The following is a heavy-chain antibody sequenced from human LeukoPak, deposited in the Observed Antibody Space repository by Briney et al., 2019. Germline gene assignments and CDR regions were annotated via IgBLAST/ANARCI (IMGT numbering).Heavy chain of an antibody. D-gene: IGHD3-22*01. CDR2: IFYSGST. J-gene: IGHJ4*02. V-gene: IGHV4-59*01. CDR3: ARVTGYMIEDYFDY. CDR1: GGSISSYY. Sequence: SETLSLTCTVSGGSISSYYWGWIRQPPGKGLEWIGNIFYSGSTYYSPSLKSRVTISLDTSRNQFSLKLSSVTAADTAVYYCARVTGYMIEDYFDYWGQGTLVTVSS.